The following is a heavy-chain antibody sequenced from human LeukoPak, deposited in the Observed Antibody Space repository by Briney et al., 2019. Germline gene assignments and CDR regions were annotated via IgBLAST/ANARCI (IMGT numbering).Heavy chain of an antibody. CDR2: ISGSGGST. V-gene: IGHV3-23*01. CDR1: GFTFSDYY. J-gene: IGHJ5*02. CDR3: AKKGGYQLLSDNWFDP. D-gene: IGHD2-2*01. Sequence: PGGSLRLSCAASGFTFSDYYMIWIRQAPGKGLEWVSAISGSGGSTYYADSVKGRFTISRDNSKNTLYLQMNSLRAEDTAVYYCAKKGGYQLLSDNWFDPWGQGTLVTVSS.